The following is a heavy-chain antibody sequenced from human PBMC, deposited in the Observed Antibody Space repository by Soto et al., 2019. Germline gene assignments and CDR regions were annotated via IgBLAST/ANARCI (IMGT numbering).Heavy chain of an antibody. Sequence: GGSLRLSCAASGFTFSSYWMSWVRQAPGKGLEWVANIKQDGSEKYYVDSVKGRFTISRDNAKNSLYLQMNSLRAEDTAVYYCARDRTYYYDSRDPNYFDYWGQGTLVTVSS. V-gene: IGHV3-7*05. CDR2: IKQDGSEK. D-gene: IGHD3-22*01. CDR3: ARDRTYYYDSRDPNYFDY. CDR1: GFTFSSYW. J-gene: IGHJ4*02.